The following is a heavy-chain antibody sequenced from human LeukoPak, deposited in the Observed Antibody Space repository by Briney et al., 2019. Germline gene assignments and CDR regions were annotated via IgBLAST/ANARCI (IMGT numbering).Heavy chain of an antibody. CDR1: GFSISRYW. J-gene: IGHJ1*01. V-gene: IGHV3-7*01. Sequence: GGSLRLSCAASGFSISRYWMTWVRQAPGKGLGWVGNIQHDGNVKHYVDSVRGRFTISRDNAKNSVYLQMDSLRAEDSAVYFCGNQCSGGTCPEHWGQGTRVTVSS. D-gene: IGHD2-15*01. CDR3: GNQCSGGTCPEH. CDR2: IQHDGNVK.